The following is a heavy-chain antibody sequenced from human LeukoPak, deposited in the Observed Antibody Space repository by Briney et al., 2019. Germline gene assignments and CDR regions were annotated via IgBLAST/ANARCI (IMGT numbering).Heavy chain of an antibody. D-gene: IGHD5-12*01. Sequence: GGSLRLSCAASGFSFRSYGMHWVRQAPGKGLVWVAIVSYDGSNRYYADSVKGRVTISRDNSKSTMYLQMDSLRAEDTAVYYCAKGRTQSGYDLDYWGQGTLVTVSS. CDR2: VSYDGSNR. CDR3: AKGRTQSGYDLDY. V-gene: IGHV3-30*18. CDR1: GFSFRSYG. J-gene: IGHJ4*02.